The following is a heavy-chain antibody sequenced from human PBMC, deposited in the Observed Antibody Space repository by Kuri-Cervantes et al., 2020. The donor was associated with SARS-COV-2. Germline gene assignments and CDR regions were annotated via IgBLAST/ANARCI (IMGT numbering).Heavy chain of an antibody. Sequence: ASVKVSCKASGYTFTSYAMNWVRQAPGQRLEWMGWFNAGNGNTKYSQKFQGRVTITRDTSASTAYMELSSLRSEDTAVYCCARGYSSSWYSPAHDYWGQGTLVTVSS. CDR3: ARGYSSSWYSPAHDY. D-gene: IGHD6-13*01. V-gene: IGHV1-3*01. CDR2: FNAGNGNT. CDR1: GYTFTSYA. J-gene: IGHJ4*02.